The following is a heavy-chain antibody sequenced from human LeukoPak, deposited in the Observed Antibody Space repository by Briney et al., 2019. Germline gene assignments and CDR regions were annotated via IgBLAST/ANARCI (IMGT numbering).Heavy chain of an antibody. CDR1: GGSISSGGYY. V-gene: IGHV4-31*03. D-gene: IGHD4-17*01. Sequence: SETLSLTCTVSGGSISSGGYYWSWIRQHPGKGLEWIGYIYYSGSTYYNPSLKSRVTISVDTSKNQFSLKLSSVTAADTAVYYCARAETLRSGWFDPWGQGTLVTVSS. CDR2: IYYSGST. CDR3: ARAETLRSGWFDP. J-gene: IGHJ5*02.